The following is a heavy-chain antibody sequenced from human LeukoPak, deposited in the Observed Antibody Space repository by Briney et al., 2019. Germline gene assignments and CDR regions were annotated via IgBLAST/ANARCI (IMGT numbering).Heavy chain of an antibody. CDR1: GYTFTGYY. CDR3: ARVRCSGGSCYSPYYYYGMDV. D-gene: IGHD2-15*01. J-gene: IGHJ6*02. CDR2: INPNSGGT. Sequence: ASVKVCCKGSGYTFTGYYMHWVRQAPGQGLEWMGWINPNSGGTNYAQKFQGRVTMTRDTSISTAYMELSRMRSDDTAVYYCARVRCSGGSCYSPYYYYGMDVWGQGTTVTVSS. V-gene: IGHV1-2*02.